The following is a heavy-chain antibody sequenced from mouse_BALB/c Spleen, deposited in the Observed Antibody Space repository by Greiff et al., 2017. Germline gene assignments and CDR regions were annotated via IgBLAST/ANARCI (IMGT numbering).Heavy chain of an antibody. Sequence: VQLKESGGGLVKPGGSLKLSCAASGFTFSDYYMYWVRQTPEKRLEWVATISDGGSYTYYPDSVKGRFTISRDNAKNNLYLQMSSLKSEDTAMYYCARRTYYGTFDYWGQGTTLTVSS. CDR2: ISDGGSYT. D-gene: IGHD2-10*01. CDR3: ARRTYYGTFDY. V-gene: IGHV5-4*02. J-gene: IGHJ2*01. CDR1: GFTFSDYY.